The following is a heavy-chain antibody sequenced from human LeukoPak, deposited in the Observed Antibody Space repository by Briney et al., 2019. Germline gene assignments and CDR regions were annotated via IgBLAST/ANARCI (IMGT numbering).Heavy chain of an antibody. Sequence: GGSLRLSCAASGFTFSSYSMVWVRQAPGKGLEYVSGITSNGRTTYYGNSVKGRFTISRDNSKDTLYLQMGSLRTEDMAVYYCARGIRWASDYWGQGTPVTVAS. D-gene: IGHD4-23*01. CDR1: GFTFSSYS. V-gene: IGHV3-64*01. J-gene: IGHJ4*02. CDR3: ARGIRWASDY. CDR2: ITSNGRTT.